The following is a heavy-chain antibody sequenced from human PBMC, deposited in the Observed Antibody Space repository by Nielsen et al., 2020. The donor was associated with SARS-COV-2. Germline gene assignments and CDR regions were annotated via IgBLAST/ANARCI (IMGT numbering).Heavy chain of an antibody. CDR3: ARTRDPYYDSSGLPFDY. D-gene: IGHD3-22*01. Sequence: SETLSLTCTVSGGSVSSGSYYWSWIRQPPGKGLEWIGYIYYSGSTNYNPSLKSRVTISVDTSKNQFSLKLSSVTAADTAVYYCARTRDPYYDSSGLPFDYWGQGTLVTVPS. CDR1: GGSVSSGSYY. J-gene: IGHJ4*02. V-gene: IGHV4-61*01. CDR2: IYYSGST.